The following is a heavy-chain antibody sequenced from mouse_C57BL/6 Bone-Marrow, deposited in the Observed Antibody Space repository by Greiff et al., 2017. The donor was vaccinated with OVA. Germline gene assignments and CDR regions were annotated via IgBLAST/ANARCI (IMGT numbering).Heavy chain of an antibody. J-gene: IGHJ3*01. CDR1: GYTFTSYW. CDR2: IYPGSGST. D-gene: IGHD3-2*02. Sequence: VQLQQPGAELVKPGASVKMSCKASGYTFTSYWITWVKQRPVQGLEWIGDIYPGSGSTNYNEKFKSKATLTVDTSSSTAYMQLSSLTSEDSAVYYCARREDSSGYTWFAYWGQGTLVTVSA. V-gene: IGHV1-55*01. CDR3: ARREDSSGYTWFAY.